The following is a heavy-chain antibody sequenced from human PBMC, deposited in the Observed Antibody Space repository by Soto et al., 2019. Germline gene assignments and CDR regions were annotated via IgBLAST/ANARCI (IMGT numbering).Heavy chain of an antibody. CDR3: ARSISVAMDF. V-gene: IGHV4-39*01. D-gene: IGHD6-19*01. Sequence: QLQLQESGPGLVKPSETLSLTCTVSGGSISSSSYHWGWIRQPPGKGLEWIGSIYYSGTTYYNPSLKXXIXIXXDTSKNPFSLKLSSVTAADTAVYYCARSISVAMDFWGQGTLVTVSS. J-gene: IGHJ4*02. CDR1: GGSISSSSYH. CDR2: IYYSGTT.